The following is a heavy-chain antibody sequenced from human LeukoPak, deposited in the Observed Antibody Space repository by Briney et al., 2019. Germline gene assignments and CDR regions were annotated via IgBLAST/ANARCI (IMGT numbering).Heavy chain of an antibody. CDR3: ARRQYSSLFAP. CDR2: IYYSGST. Sequence: KSSETLSLTCTVSGGSISSGGYYWSWIRQHPGKGLEWIGYIYYSGSTYYNPSLKSRVTISVDTSKNQFSLKLSSVTAADTAVYFCARRQYSSLFAPWGQGTLVTVSS. J-gene: IGHJ5*02. CDR1: GGSISSGGYY. V-gene: IGHV4-31*03. D-gene: IGHD6-13*01.